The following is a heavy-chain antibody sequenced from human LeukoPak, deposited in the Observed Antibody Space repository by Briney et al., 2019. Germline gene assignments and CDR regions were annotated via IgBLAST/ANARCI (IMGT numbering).Heavy chain of an antibody. J-gene: IGHJ1*01. Sequence: ASVKVSCKASGYTFTGYYMHWVRQAPGQGLEWMGWINPNSGGTNYAQKSQGRVTMTRDTSISTAYMELSRLRSDDTAVYYCARADGYYDILTGYYLVAEYFQHWGQGTLVTVSS. V-gene: IGHV1-2*02. CDR3: ARADGYYDILTGYYLVAEYFQH. D-gene: IGHD3-9*01. CDR2: INPNSGGT. CDR1: GYTFTGYY.